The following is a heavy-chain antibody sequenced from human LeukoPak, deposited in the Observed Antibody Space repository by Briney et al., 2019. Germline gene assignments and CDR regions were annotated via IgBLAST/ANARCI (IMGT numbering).Heavy chain of an antibody. CDR2: IYYSGST. CDR1: GGSISSGDYY. D-gene: IGHD4-11*01. J-gene: IGHJ5*02. V-gene: IGHV4-30-4*08. CDR3: AREEEPTVTENGGFGP. Sequence: SETLSLTCTVSGGSISSGDYYWSWIRQPPGKGLEWIGYIYYSGSTYYNPSLKSRVTISVDTSKNQFSLKLSSVTAADTAVYYCAREEEPTVTENGGFGPWGQGTLVTVSS.